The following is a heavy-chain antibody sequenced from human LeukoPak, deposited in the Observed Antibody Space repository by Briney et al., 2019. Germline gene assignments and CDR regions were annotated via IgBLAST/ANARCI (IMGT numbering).Heavy chain of an antibody. CDR3: AREFGDYGDYGNYGMDV. CDR1: GGSISSGGYY. CDR2: INHSGST. D-gene: IGHD4-17*01. Sequence: SQTLSLTCTVSGGSISSGGYYWSWIRQPPGKGLEWIGEINHSGSTNYNPSLKSRVTISVDTSKNQFSLKLSSVTAADTAVYYCAREFGDYGDYGNYGMDVWGQGTTVTVSS. V-gene: IGHV4-30-2*01. J-gene: IGHJ6*02.